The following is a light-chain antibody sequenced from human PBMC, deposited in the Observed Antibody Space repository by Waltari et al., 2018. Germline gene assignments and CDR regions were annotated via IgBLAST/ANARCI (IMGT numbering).Light chain of an antibody. Sequence: QSALTQPRSVSGPPGQSVTISCTGTSSDVGGYAFLSWYQQHPGKAPKLILYYASPRPSGVPDRFSGSKSGNTASLTITGLQAEDEAEYYCCSHAGSDTFWVFGGGTKVTVL. V-gene: IGLV2-11*01. CDR2: YAS. J-gene: IGLJ3*02. CDR3: CSHAGSDTFWV. CDR1: SSDVGGYAF.